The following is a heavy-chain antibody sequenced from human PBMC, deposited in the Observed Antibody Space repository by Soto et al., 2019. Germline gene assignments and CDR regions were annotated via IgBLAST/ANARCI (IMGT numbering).Heavy chain of an antibody. V-gene: IGHV4-39*02. D-gene: IGHD3-10*01. CDR3: AREGVLWFGEQSPYYYGMDV. Sequence: SDSLSRTCTVPGAAIGSSSCYWGSIRQPPGKSLDWIGSIYYHGSAEYNPSLKSGVTRSVDTSKNQFSLKLSSVTAADTAVYYCAREGVLWFGEQSPYYYGMDVWGQGTAGT. J-gene: IGHJ6*02. CDR2: IYYHGSA. CDR1: GAAIGSSSCY.